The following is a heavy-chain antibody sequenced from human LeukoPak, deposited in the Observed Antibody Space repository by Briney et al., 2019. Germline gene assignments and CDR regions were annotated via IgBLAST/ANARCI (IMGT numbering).Heavy chain of an antibody. D-gene: IGHD5/OR15-5a*01. J-gene: IGHJ4*02. V-gene: IGHV3-21*04. CDR2: ISSSSSYI. Sequence: GGSLRLSCAASGFTFSSYSMNWVRQAPGKGLEWVSSISSSSSYIYYADSVKGRFTISRDNSKNTLYLQMNSLRAEDTAVYYCAKEGPIYPGPDYWGQGTLVTVSS. CDR3: AKEGPIYPGPDY. CDR1: GFTFSSYS.